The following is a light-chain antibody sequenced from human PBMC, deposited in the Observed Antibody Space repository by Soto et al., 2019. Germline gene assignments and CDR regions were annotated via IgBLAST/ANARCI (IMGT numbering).Light chain of an antibody. CDR3: CSYAGSSTFVYV. CDR2: EVS. CDR1: NSDVGRYNL. V-gene: IGLV2-23*02. Sequence: QSVLTQPASVSGSPGQSLTISRTGTNSDVGRYNLVSWYQQHPGIAPKLMIYEVSKRPSGVSNCFSGSKSGNTASLTISGLQAEDEADYYCCSYAGSSTFVYVFGTGTRSPS. J-gene: IGLJ1*01.